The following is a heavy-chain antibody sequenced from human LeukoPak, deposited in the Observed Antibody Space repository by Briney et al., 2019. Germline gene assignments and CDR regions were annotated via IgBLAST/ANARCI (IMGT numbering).Heavy chain of an antibody. J-gene: IGHJ4*02. D-gene: IGHD6-19*01. CDR1: GGSISSGGYY. V-gene: IGHV4-31*03. CDR2: IYYSGST. CDR3: ERLGIAVAGNQVYFDY. Sequence: SETLSLTCTVSGGSISSGGYYWSWIRQHPGKGLEWIGYIYYSGSTYYNPSLKSRVTISVDTSKNQFSLKLSSVTAADTAVYYCERLGIAVAGNQVYFDYWGQGTLVTVSS.